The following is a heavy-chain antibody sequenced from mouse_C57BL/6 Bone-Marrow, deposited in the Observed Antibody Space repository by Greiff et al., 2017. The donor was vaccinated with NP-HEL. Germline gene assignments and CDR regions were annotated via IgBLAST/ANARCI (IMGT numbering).Heavy chain of an antibody. D-gene: IGHD2-4*01. CDR2: IYPRSGNT. CDR1: GYTFTSYG. CDR3: AKKRTRLRRCIDY. V-gene: IGHV1-81*01. J-gene: IGHJ4*01. Sequence: QVQLQQSGAELARPGASVKLSCKASGYTFTSYGISWVKQRTGQGLEWIGEIYPRSGNTYYNEKFKGKATLTADKSSSTEYIVLRSLTSEDSAVYFSAKKRTRLRRCIDYWGQGTTVTVSS.